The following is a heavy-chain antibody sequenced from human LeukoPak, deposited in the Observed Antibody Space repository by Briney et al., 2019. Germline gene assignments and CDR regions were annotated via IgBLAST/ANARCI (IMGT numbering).Heavy chain of an antibody. CDR2: IYYSGST. J-gene: IGHJ3*02. D-gene: IGHD3-10*01. CDR3: ANMIRGAVI. Sequence: KPSETLSLTCTVSGGSINSYYWNWLRQPPGKGLEWIGYIYYSGSTNYNPSLQSRVTISVDTSKNQFSLKLSSVTAADTAVYYCANMIRGAVIWGQGTMVTVSS. V-gene: IGHV4-59*01. CDR1: GGSINSYY.